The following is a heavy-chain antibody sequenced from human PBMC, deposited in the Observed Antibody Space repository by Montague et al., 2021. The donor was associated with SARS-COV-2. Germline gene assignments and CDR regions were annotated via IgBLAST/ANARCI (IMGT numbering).Heavy chain of an antibody. V-gene: IGHV3-33*01. CDR2: KK. D-gene: IGHD1-26*01. Sequence: KKNYADSLKGRFTISRDYSKNTLNLQMNSLRAEDTAVYYCARNRIVGAQYYYYGMGFWGQGTTGNVSS. CDR3: ARNRIVGAQYYYYGMGF. J-gene: IGHJ6*02.